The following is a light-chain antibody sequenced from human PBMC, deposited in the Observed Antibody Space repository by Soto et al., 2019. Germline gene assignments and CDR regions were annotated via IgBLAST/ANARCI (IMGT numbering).Light chain of an antibody. J-gene: IGLJ2*01. Sequence: QSALTQPASVSGSPGQSITISCTGTSSDVGAYKFVSWYQHHPGKAPKLMIYEVSNRPSGVSDRFSGSKSGNTASLTISGLQAEDEADYYCNSYTTSSTLILGGGTKVTVL. CDR2: EVS. CDR3: NSYTTSSTLI. CDR1: SSDVGAYKF. V-gene: IGLV2-14*01.